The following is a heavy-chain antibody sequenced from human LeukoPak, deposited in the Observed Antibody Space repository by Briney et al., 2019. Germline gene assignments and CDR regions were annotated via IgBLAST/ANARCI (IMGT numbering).Heavy chain of an antibody. D-gene: IGHD6-19*01. J-gene: IGHJ4*02. Sequence: GASVKVCCKASGYTFTGYYMHWVRQAPGQGLEWMGRINPNSGGTNYAQKFQGRVTMTRDTSISTAYMELSRLRSDDTAVYYCAREDSSGWPFGDYWGQGTLVTVSS. V-gene: IGHV1-2*06. CDR3: AREDSSGWPFGDY. CDR1: GYTFTGYY. CDR2: INPNSGGT.